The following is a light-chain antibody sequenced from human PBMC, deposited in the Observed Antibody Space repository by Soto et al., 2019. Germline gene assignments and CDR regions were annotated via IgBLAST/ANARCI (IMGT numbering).Light chain of an antibody. CDR3: QQSYSGPPT. V-gene: IGKV1-39*01. Sequence: DIQLTQSPSSLAASIGDRVTITCRASQSISGYLNWYQQKPGKAPRLLIYTASTLQSGVPSRFGGSGSGTDFTPTISSLQAEDFATFYCQQSYSGPPTFGQGTKVDIK. J-gene: IGKJ2*01. CDR1: QSISGY. CDR2: TAS.